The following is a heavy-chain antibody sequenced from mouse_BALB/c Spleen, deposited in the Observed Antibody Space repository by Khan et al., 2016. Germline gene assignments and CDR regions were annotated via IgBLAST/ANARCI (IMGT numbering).Heavy chain of an antibody. J-gene: IGHJ3*01. V-gene: IGHV6-6*02. CDR2: IRLKSNNYAT. CDR1: GFTFSNYW. Sequence: EVKLEESGGGLVQPGGSMKLSCVASGFTFSNYWMNWVRQSPEKGLEWVAEIRLKSNNYATHYAESVKGRFTISRADSQSSVYLQMNNLRAEDTGMYYCTTGFAYWGQGTLVTGSA. CDR3: TTGFAY.